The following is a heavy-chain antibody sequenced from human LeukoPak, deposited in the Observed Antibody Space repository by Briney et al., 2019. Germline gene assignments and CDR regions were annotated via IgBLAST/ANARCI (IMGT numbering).Heavy chain of an antibody. Sequence: GGSLRLSCAASGFTFSSYSMNWVRQAPGKGLEWVSSISSSSSYIYYADSVKGRFTISRDNSKNTFYLQMNSLRAEDTAVYYCAKCYNSGMPGDYWGQGTLVIVSS. V-gene: IGHV3-21*04. J-gene: IGHJ4*02. CDR1: GFTFSSYS. D-gene: IGHD2-2*02. CDR2: ISSSSSYI. CDR3: AKCYNSGMPGDY.